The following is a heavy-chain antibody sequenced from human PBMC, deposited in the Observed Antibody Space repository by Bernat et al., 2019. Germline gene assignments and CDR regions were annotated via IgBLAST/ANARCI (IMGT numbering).Heavy chain of an antibody. J-gene: IGHJ5*02. D-gene: IGHD2-15*01. Sequence: QVQLVQSGAEVKKPGASVKVSCKASGYTFTSYGISWVRQAPGQGLEWMGWISAYNGNTNYAQKFQGRVTITRDTSASTAYMELSSLRSEDTAVYYCARDEYCSGGSCYSDWFDPWGQGTLVTVSS. CDR2: ISAYNGNT. V-gene: IGHV1-18*04. CDR3: ARDEYCSGGSCYSDWFDP. CDR1: GYTFTSYG.